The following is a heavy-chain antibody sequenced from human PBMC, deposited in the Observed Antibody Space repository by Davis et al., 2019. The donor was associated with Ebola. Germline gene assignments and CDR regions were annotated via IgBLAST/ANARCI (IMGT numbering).Heavy chain of an antibody. CDR2: ISSSGSTI. CDR3: AREREVPAARMDV. CDR1: GFTFSDYY. J-gene: IGHJ6*02. Sequence: PGGSLRLSCAASGFTFSDYYMSWIRQAPGKGLEWVSYISSSGSTIYYADSVKGRFTISRDNAKNSLYLQMNSLRAEDTAVYYCAREREVPAARMDVWGQGTTVTVSS. V-gene: IGHV3-11*04. D-gene: IGHD2-2*01.